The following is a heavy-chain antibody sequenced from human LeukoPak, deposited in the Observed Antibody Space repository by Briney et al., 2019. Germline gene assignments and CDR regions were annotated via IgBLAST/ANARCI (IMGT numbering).Heavy chain of an antibody. CDR2: IYYSGST. CDR1: GGSISSYY. V-gene: IGHV4-59*01. D-gene: IGHD2-15*01. J-gene: IGHJ6*02. CDR3: ARDRYCSGGSCYSYFNYGMDV. Sequence: PSETLSLTCTVSGGSISSYYWSWIRQPPGKGLEWIGYIYYSGSTNYNPSLKSRVTISVDTSKNQFSLKLSSVTAEDTAVYYCARDRYCSGGSCYSYFNYGMDVWGQGTTVTVSS.